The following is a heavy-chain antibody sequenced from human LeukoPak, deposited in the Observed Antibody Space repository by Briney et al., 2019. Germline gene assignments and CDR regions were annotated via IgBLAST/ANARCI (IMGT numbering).Heavy chain of an antibody. CDR1: GFTFSSYW. Sequence: GGSLRLSCAAPGFTFSSYWMHWVRQAPGGGLMWMSHINTDGSGTRYADSVKGRFTISRDNAKNRLYLQMNSLRAEDTAVYYCVRDIAAADDYWGQGILVTVSS. CDR3: VRDIAAADDY. J-gene: IGHJ4*02. D-gene: IGHD6-13*01. V-gene: IGHV3-74*01. CDR2: INTDGSGT.